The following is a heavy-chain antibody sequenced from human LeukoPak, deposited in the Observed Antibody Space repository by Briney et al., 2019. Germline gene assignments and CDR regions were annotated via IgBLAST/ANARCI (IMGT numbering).Heavy chain of an antibody. J-gene: IGHJ6*02. CDR3: ARDNWNYGSSMDV. CDR2: IYYSGST. Sequence: PSETLSLTCSVSGGSISSYYWSWIRQPPGKGLEWIGYIYYSGSTNYNPSLKSRVTISVDTSKNQFSLKLSSVTAADAAVYYCARDNWNYGSSMDVWGQGTTVTVSS. CDR1: GGSISSYY. D-gene: IGHD1-7*01. V-gene: IGHV4-59*01.